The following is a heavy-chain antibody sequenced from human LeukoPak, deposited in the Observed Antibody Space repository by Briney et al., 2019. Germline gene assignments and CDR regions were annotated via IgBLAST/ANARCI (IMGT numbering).Heavy chain of an antibody. CDR3: ARGLNYYDSSGHLSRVRATGYGMDV. CDR2: INHSGST. D-gene: IGHD3-22*01. J-gene: IGHJ6*02. Sequence: PSETLSLTCAVYGGSFSGYYWSWIRQPPGKGLEWIGEINHSGSTNYNPSLKSRVTISVDTSKNQFSLKLSSVTAADTAVYYCARGLNYYDSSGHLSRVRATGYGMDVWGQGTTVTVSS. V-gene: IGHV4-34*01. CDR1: GGSFSGYY.